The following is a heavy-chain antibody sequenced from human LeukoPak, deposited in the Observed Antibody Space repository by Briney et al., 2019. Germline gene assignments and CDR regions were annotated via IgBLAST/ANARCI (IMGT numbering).Heavy chain of an antibody. CDR3: ARGRTYVAWYFDY. CDR2: IYPGDSVI. CDR1: GYIFTSYW. D-gene: IGHD3-16*01. V-gene: IGHV5-51*01. J-gene: IGHJ4*02. Sequence: KRGESLKISCKGSGYIFTSYWIGWVRQMPGKGLEWMGIIYPGDSVIRYSPSFQGQVTISSDKSISTAYLQWSSLKASDTAMYYCARGRTYVAWYFDYWGQGTLVTVSS.